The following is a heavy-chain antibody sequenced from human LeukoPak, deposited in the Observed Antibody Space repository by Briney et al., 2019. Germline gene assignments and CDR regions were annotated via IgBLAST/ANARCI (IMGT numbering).Heavy chain of an antibody. CDR3: ACAANLGYFDWSVVY. CDR2: IYPGDSDT. Sequence: GESLKISCKGSGYSFTSYWIGWVRQMPGKGLEWMGIIYPGDSDTRYSPSFQGQVTISADKSISTAYLQWSSLKASDTAMYYCACAANLGYFDWSVVYWGQGTLVTVSS. V-gene: IGHV5-51*01. J-gene: IGHJ4*02. CDR1: GYSFTSYW. D-gene: IGHD3-9*01.